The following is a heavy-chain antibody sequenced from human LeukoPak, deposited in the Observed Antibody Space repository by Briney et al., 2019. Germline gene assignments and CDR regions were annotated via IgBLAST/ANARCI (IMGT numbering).Heavy chain of an antibody. V-gene: IGHV1-18*01. CDR1: GDTFTSYG. J-gene: IGHJ4*02. CDR2: ISAYNVNT. Sequence: ASVKVSCKASGDTFTSYGISWGRQAPGQGREWMGGISAYNVNTNYAQKLQGRVTMTTDTSTSTPYMELRSLRSDDTAVYYCARVRFCGGDCYLNWGFEGGTSDYWGQGTLVTVSS. CDR3: ARVRFCGGDCYLNWGFEGGTSDY. D-gene: IGHD2-21*02.